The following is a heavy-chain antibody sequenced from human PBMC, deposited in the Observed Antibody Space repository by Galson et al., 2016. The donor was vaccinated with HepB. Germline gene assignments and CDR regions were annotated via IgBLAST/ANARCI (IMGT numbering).Heavy chain of an antibody. CDR3: ARKGEYGEYDY. D-gene: IGHD4-17*01. J-gene: IGHJ4*02. CDR1: GFSLSTSGVG. CDR2: IYWDDDK. Sequence: PALVKPTQTLTLTCTFSGFSLSTSGVGVSWIRQAPGKALEWLALIYWDDDKRYSPSLKSRHTITKDTSKNQVVLTMTNMDPVDTGTYYCARKGEYGEYDYWGQGTLVTVSS. V-gene: IGHV2-5*02.